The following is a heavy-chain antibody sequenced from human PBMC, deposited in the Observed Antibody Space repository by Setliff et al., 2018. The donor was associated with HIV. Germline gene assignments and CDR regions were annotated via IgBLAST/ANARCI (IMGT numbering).Heavy chain of an antibody. J-gene: IGHJ6*02. CDR1: GGSISSSTYY. CDR3: ARENGRTNYYYYYGMDV. Sequence: SETLSLTCSVSGGSISSSTYYWGWIRQPPGKGLEWIGSMSYSGSTYDNPSLKSRVTISVDTSKNQFSLNLSSVTGADTAVYYCARENGRTNYYYYYGMDVWGQGTTVTVSS. V-gene: IGHV4-39*02. CDR2: MSYSGST.